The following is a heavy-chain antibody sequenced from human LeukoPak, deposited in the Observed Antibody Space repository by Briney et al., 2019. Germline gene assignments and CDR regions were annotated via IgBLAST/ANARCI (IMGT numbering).Heavy chain of an antibody. CDR2: IYYSGST. J-gene: IGHJ5*02. Sequence: SQTLSLTCTVSGGSISSGGYYWSWIRQPPGKGLEWIGYIYYSGSTNYNPSLKSRVTISVDTSKNQFSLKLSSVTAADTAVYYCARSEDDFWSGSQGSWFDPWGQGTLVTVSS. V-gene: IGHV4-61*08. CDR3: ARSEDDFWSGSQGSWFDP. D-gene: IGHD3-3*01. CDR1: GGSISSGGYY.